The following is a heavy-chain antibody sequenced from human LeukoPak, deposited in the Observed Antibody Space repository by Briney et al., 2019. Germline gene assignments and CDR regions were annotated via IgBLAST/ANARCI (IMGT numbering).Heavy chain of an antibody. J-gene: IGHJ5*02. V-gene: IGHV3-23*01. D-gene: IGHD6-6*01. CDR1: GFTFSSYA. CDR2: ISGSDAGT. CDR3: ARDIAARRNWFDP. Sequence: PGGSLRLSCAASGFTFSSYAMSWVRQIPGKGLEWVSAISGSDAGTYYADSVKGRFTISRDNAKNSLYLQMNSLRAEDTAVYYCARDIAARRNWFDPWGQGTLVTVSS.